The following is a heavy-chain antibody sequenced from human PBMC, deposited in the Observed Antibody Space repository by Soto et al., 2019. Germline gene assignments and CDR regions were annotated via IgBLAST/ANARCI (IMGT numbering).Heavy chain of an antibody. J-gene: IGHJ3*02. Sequence: QVQLVQSGAEVKKPGSSVQVSCKASGGTFSSYAISWVRQAPGQGLEWMGGIIPIFGTANYAQKFQGRVTIDADNSTSTASIEVSSLRSEDTAVYYCANRYCSSTSCSTHAFDIWGQGTMFSVSS. CDR1: GGTFSSYA. D-gene: IGHD2-2*01. V-gene: IGHV1-69*06. CDR3: ANRYCSSTSCSTHAFDI. CDR2: IIPIFGTA.